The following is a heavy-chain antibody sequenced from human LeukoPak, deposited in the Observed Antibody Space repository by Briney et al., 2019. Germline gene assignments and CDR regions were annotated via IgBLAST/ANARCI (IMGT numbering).Heavy chain of an antibody. CDR2: ISGSDGGT. CDR3: AKGRSGSYSPTWDY. J-gene: IGHJ4*02. D-gene: IGHD1-26*01. V-gene: IGHV3-23*01. Sequence: PGRSLRLSCAASGVTFSSYAMHWVRQAPGKGLEWVSGISGSDGGTHYADSVKGRFTISRDNSKNTLYLQMNSLRAEDTALYYCAKGRSGSYSPTWDYWGQGTLVTVSS. CDR1: GVTFSSYA.